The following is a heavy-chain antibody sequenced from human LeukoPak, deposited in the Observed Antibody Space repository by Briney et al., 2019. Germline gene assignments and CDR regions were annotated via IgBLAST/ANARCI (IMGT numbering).Heavy chain of an antibody. CDR1: GGSISSSSYY. J-gene: IGHJ4*02. Sequence: SETLSLTCTVSGGSISSSSYYWGWIRQPPGKGLEWIGSIYYSGSTYYNPSLKSRVTISVDTSKNQFSLKLSSVTAADTAVYYCARSPYGPWYFDYWGQGTLVTVSS. CDR2: IYYSGST. D-gene: IGHD3-10*01. V-gene: IGHV4-39*07. CDR3: ARSPYGPWYFDY.